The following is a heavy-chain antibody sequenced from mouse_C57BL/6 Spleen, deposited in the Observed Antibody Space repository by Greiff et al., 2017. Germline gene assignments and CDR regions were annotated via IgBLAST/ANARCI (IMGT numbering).Heavy chain of an antibody. CDR2: IDPSDSET. Sequence: VQLQQPGAELVRPGSSVKLSCKASGYTFTSFWMHWVKQRPIQGLEWIGNIDPSDSETHYNQKFKDKATLTVDKSSSTAYMQLSSLTSEDSAVYYCARGGMAMDYWGQGTSVTVSS. CDR3: ARGGMAMDY. CDR1: GYTFTSFW. J-gene: IGHJ4*01. V-gene: IGHV1-52*01.